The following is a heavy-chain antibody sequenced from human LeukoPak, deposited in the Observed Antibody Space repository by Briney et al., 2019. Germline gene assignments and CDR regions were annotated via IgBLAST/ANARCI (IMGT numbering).Heavy chain of an antibody. CDR3: ARDYYDSSVHIDD. D-gene: IGHD3-22*01. CDR2: ISAYNGNT. CDR1: GGTFSSYA. Sequence: ASVKVSCKASGGTFSSYAISWVRQAPGQGLEWMGWISAYNGNTNYAQKLQGRVTMTTDTSTSTAYMELRSLRSDDTAVYYCARDYYDSSVHIDDWGQGTLVTVPS. V-gene: IGHV1-18*01. J-gene: IGHJ4*02.